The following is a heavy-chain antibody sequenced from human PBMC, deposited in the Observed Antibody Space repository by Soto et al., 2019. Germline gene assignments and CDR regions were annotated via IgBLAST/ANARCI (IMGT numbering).Heavy chain of an antibody. Sequence: ASVKVSCKASGGTFSSYAISWVRQAPGQGLEWMGGIIPIFGTANYAQKFQGRVTITADESTSTAYMELSSLRSEDTAVYYCARPIVGATTHYYYYYGMDVWGQGTTVTVSS. D-gene: IGHD1-26*01. CDR2: IIPIFGTA. V-gene: IGHV1-69*13. CDR1: GGTFSSYA. CDR3: ARPIVGATTHYYYYYGMDV. J-gene: IGHJ6*02.